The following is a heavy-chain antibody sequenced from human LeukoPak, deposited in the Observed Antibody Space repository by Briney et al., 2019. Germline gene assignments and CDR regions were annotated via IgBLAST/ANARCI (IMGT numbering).Heavy chain of an antibody. Sequence: GGSLRLSCASSGFTVSNNYMSWVRQAPGKGLEWVSVIYSGGSTFYADSVKGRFSISRDNSKSTVYLQMNSLRAEDTAVYYCAKRRSIAAAGTQIDYWGQGTLVTVSS. CDR1: GFTVSNNY. D-gene: IGHD6-13*01. CDR3: AKRRSIAAAGTQIDY. J-gene: IGHJ4*02. CDR2: IYSGGST. V-gene: IGHV3-53*01.